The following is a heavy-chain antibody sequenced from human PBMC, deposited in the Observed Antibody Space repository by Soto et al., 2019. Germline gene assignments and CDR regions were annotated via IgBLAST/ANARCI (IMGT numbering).Heavy chain of an antibody. CDR1: GGSISSYY. CDR2: IYYSGST. J-gene: IGHJ4*02. V-gene: IGHV4-59*08. Sequence: SETLSLTCTVSGGSISSYYWSWIRLPPGKGLEWIGYIYYSGSTNYNPSLKSRVTISVDTSKNQFSLKLSSVTAADTAVYYCARLASEDYFDYWGQGTLVTVSS. CDR3: ARLASEDYFDY. D-gene: IGHD6-19*01.